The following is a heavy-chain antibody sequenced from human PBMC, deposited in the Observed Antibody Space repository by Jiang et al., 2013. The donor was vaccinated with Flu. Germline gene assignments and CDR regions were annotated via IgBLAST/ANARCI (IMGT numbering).Heavy chain of an antibody. V-gene: IGHV6-1*01. J-gene: IGHJ4*02. CDR2: TYYRSKWYT. CDR1: GDSVSSNSAA. Sequence: QTLSLTCAISGDSVSSNSAAWNWIRQSPSRGLEWLGRTYYRSKWYTNYAISVEGRITINPDTSKNQLSLQLNSVTPEDTAVYYCVRGAPRLFDYWGQGILVTVSS. CDR3: VRGAPRLFDY.